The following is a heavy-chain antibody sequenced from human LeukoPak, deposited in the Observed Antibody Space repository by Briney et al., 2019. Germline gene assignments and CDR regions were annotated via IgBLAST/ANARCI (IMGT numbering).Heavy chain of an antibody. CDR2: IRGTDGKT. CDR1: GFTFSTYA. V-gene: IGHV3-23*01. Sequence: GGSLRLSCAASGFTFSTYAMNWVRQAPGKGLEWVSRIRGTDGKTFYADSVKGRFTISRDNSKNTLYLQMNNLRAEDTAPYYCAKKGCSTSGCPASFDYWGQGTLVTVSS. CDR3: AKKGCSTSGCPASFDY. D-gene: IGHD2-2*01. J-gene: IGHJ4*02.